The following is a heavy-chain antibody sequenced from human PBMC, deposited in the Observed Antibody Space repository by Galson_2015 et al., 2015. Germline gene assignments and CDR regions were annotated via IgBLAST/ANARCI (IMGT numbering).Heavy chain of an antibody. D-gene: IGHD3-10*01. J-gene: IGHJ6*03. CDR3: ARLDGSETPSYYYYYMDV. V-gene: IGHV1-18*01. CDR1: GYTFTSYG. CDR2: ISAYNGNT. Sequence: QSGAEVKEPGESLKISCKASGYTFTSYGISWVRQAPGQGLEWMGWISAYNGNTNYAQKLQGRVTMTTDTSTSTAYMELRSLRSDDTAVYYCARLDGSETPSYYYYYMDVWGKGTTVTVSS.